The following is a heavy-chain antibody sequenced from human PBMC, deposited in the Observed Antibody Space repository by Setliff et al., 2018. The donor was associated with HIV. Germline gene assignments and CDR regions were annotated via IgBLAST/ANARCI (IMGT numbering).Heavy chain of an antibody. CDR2: VLYNGGT. Sequence: SETLSLTCTIYGGSFSGNHWSWIRQSPGNGLEWIGEVLYNGGTRYNPSLESRVAISLDTSSNQFSLKLSSVTAADTAVYHCAREREAWSAYDSWGQGTLVTVSS. CDR1: GGSFSGNH. J-gene: IGHJ5*02. V-gene: IGHV4-34*12. CDR3: AREREAWSAYDS. D-gene: IGHD3-3*01.